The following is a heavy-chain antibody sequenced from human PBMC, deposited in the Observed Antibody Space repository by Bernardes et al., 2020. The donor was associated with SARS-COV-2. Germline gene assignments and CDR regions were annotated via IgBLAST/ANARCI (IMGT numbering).Heavy chain of an antibody. J-gene: IGHJ4*02. Sequence: ASVKVSCKASGYTFTSYGISWVRQAPGQGLEWMGWISAYNGNTNYAPKLQGRVTMTTDTSTSTAYMELRSLRSDDTAVYYCARSMTPNYYDSSGYYYGLFYWGQGTLVTVAS. CDR3: ARSMTPNYYDSSGYYYGLFY. D-gene: IGHD3-22*01. CDR1: GYTFTSYG. CDR2: ISAYNGNT. V-gene: IGHV1-18*01.